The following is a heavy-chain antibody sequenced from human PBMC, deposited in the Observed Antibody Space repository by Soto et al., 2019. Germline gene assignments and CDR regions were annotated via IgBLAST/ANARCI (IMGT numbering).Heavy chain of an antibody. J-gene: IGHJ6*03. V-gene: IGHV3-7*01. CDR3: ARVSSSYNYYYYYYMDV. CDR2: IKQDGSEK. Sequence: GGSLRLSCAASGFTFSNWICWVRQAPGKGLEWVANIKQDGSEKYYVDSVKGRFTISRDNAKNSLYLQMNSLRAEDTAVYYCARVSSSYNYYYYYYMDVWGKGTAVTVSS. D-gene: IGHD6-6*01. CDR1: GFTFSNW.